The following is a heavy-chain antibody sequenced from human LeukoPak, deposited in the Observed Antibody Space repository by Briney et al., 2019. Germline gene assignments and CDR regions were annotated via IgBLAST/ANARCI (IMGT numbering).Heavy chain of an antibody. CDR2: INSDGSST. Sequence: GGSLRLSCAASGFTFSSYWMHWVRQAPGKGLGWVSRINSDGSSTSYADSVKGRFTISRDNAKNTLYLQMNSLRAEDTAFYYCAINGGGDSGYGNFDYWGQGTLVTVSS. CDR1: GFTFSSYW. J-gene: IGHJ4*02. D-gene: IGHD5-12*01. CDR3: AINGGGDSGYGNFDY. V-gene: IGHV3-74*01.